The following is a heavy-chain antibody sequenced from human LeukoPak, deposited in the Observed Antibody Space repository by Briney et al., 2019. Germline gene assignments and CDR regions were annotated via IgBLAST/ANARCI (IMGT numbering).Heavy chain of an antibody. V-gene: IGHV1-69*06. CDR3: ARGGYDILTGYYYYYYYGMDV. J-gene: IGHJ6*04. D-gene: IGHD3-9*01. CDR2: IIPIFGTA. Sequence: ASVKVSCKASGGTFSSYAICWVRQAPGQGLEWMGGIIPIFGTANYAQKFQGRVTITADKSTSTAYMELSSLRSEDTAVYYCARGGYDILTGYYYYYYYGMDVWGKGTTVTVSS. CDR1: GGTFSSYA.